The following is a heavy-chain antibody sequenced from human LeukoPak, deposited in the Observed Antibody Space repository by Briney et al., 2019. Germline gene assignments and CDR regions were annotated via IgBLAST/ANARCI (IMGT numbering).Heavy chain of an antibody. CDR1: GDSINNYY. CDR3: ARHNRRELPYTFDI. J-gene: IGHJ3*02. Sequence: PSETLSLTCTVSGDSINNYYWSWIRQPPGKGLEWIGYIYSSGNSNSNPSLKSRVIMSIDTSKNQFSLRLSSVTAADTAVYYCARHNRRELPYTFDIWGQGTVVTVSS. CDR2: IYSSGNS. V-gene: IGHV4-59*08. D-gene: IGHD1-26*01.